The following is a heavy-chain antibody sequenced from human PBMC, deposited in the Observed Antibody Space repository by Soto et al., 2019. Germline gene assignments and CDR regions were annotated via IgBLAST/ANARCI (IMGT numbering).Heavy chain of an antibody. D-gene: IGHD2-2*01. Sequence: SETLSLTCTVSGDSISGGASFWSWIRQPPGKGLEWIANVYYSGSSYYNPSLKSRLTISVDTTKNQFSLQLKSMTAADTAVYYCAKLSFTSSTCYFPGLFDPWGQGTLVIVSS. CDR2: VYYSGSS. CDR3: AKLSFTSSTCYFPGLFDP. J-gene: IGHJ5*02. CDR1: GDSISGGASF. V-gene: IGHV4-31*03.